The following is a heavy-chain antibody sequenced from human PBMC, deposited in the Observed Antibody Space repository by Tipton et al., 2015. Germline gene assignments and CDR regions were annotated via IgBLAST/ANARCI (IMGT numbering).Heavy chain of an antibody. V-gene: IGHV4-39*07. CDR3: ARVPFDYFDY. Sequence: TLSLTCTVSGGSVNSNTNYWSWIRQSPGKGLEWIGEINDSESTNYNPSLKSRVTLSVDTSKSQFSLKLHSVTAADTAVYYCARVPFDYFDYWGQGILVTVSS. CDR2: INDSEST. J-gene: IGHJ4*02. CDR1: GGSVNSNTNY.